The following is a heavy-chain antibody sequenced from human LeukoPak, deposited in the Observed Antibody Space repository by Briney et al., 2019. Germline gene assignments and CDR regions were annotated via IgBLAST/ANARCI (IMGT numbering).Heavy chain of an antibody. J-gene: IGHJ4*02. D-gene: IGHD4-17*01. V-gene: IGHV4-34*01. CDR3: ARLGRGDYAPTDY. Sequence: SETLSLTCAVYGGSFSGYYWSWIGQPPGKGLEWIGEINHSGSTNYNPSLKSRVTISVDTSKNQFSLKLSSVTAADTAVYYCARLGRGDYAPTDYWGQGTLVTVSS. CDR1: GGSFSGYY. CDR2: INHSGST.